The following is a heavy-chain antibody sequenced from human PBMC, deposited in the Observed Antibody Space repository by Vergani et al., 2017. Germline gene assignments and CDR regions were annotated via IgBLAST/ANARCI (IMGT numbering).Heavy chain of an antibody. J-gene: IGHJ3*02. V-gene: IGHV3-30*18. Sequence: QVQLVESGGGVVQPGRSLRLSCAASGFTFSSYGMHWVRQAPGKGLEWVALISYDGSNKYYADSVRGRFTISRDNSKNTVYLQMNSLRAEDTAVHYCAKGDYDILAGFYFTQWDAFDTWGQGTMVTVSS. CDR2: ISYDGSNK. CDR3: AKGDYDILAGFYFTQWDAFDT. CDR1: GFTFSSYG. D-gene: IGHD3-9*01.